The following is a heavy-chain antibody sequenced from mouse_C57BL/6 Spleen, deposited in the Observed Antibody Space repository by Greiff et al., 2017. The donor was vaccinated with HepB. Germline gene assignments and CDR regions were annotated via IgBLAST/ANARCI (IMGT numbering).Heavy chain of an antibody. CDR2: INPNNGGT. CDR3: ARSYYGSSHDY. D-gene: IGHD1-1*01. V-gene: IGHV1-26*01. CDR1: GYTFTDYY. Sequence: EVQLQQSGPELVKPGASVKISCKASGYTFTDYYMNWVKQSHGKSLEWIGDINPNNGGTSYNQKFKGKATLTVDKSSSTASMELRSLTSEDSAVYYCARSYYGSSHDYWGQGTTLTVSS. J-gene: IGHJ2*01.